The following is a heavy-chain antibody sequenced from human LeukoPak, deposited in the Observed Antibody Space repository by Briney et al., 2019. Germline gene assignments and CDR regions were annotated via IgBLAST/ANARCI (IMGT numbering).Heavy chain of an antibody. CDR2: INPNSGGT. J-gene: IGHJ5*02. D-gene: IGHD3-10*01. V-gene: IGHV1-2*02. CDR3: ARGPKLLLWFGELWSWFDP. Sequence: ASVKVSCKASGYTFTGYYMHWVRQAPGQGLEWMGWINPNSGGTNYAQKFQGRVTMTRDTSISTAYMELSSLRSEDTAVYYCARGPKLLLWFGELWSWFDPWGQGTLVTVSS. CDR1: GYTFTGYY.